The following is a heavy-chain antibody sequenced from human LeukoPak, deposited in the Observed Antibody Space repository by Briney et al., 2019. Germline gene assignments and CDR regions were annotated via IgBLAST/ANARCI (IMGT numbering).Heavy chain of an antibody. D-gene: IGHD4/OR15-4a*01. J-gene: IGHJ4*02. Sequence: GGSLRLSCAASGFTFRNYAMTWVHQAPGKGLEWVSGIRGGGVRTYYGDSGRGRFTISRDNSKNTLYLKINNLRAEDTGVYYCAKDQGIDYGDQLHYWGQGTLVTVSS. V-gene: IGHV3-23*01. CDR3: AKDQGIDYGDQLHY. CDR1: GFTFRNYA. CDR2: IRGGGVRT.